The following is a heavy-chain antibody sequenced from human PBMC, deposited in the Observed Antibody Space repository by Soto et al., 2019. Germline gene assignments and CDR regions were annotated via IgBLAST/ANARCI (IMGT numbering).Heavy chain of an antibody. D-gene: IGHD3-10*01. CDR1: GGSFSGYY. CDR2: INHSGST. V-gene: IGHV4-34*01. Sequence: SETLSLTCAVYGGSFSGYYWSWIRQPPGKGLEWIGEINHSGSTNYNPSLKSRVTISVDTSKNQFSLKLSSVTAADTAVYYCASGFYYYGSGVPYWGQGTLVNGSS. J-gene: IGHJ4*02. CDR3: ASGFYYYGSGVPY.